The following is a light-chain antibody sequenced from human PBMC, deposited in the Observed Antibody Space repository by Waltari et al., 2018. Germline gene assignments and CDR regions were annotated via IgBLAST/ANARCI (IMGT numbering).Light chain of an antibody. CDR2: GAS. Sequence: IVLTQSPGTVSLSPGEGATLSCRASQSVSISYIAWYQKKAGQPPRLLIYGASNRASGTPVRFSGSGSGTEFTLTISGLEPEDFGVYYCQVYGTSQWTFGQGTRVEI. CDR3: QVYGTSQWT. CDR1: QSVSISY. V-gene: IGKV3-20*01. J-gene: IGKJ1*01.